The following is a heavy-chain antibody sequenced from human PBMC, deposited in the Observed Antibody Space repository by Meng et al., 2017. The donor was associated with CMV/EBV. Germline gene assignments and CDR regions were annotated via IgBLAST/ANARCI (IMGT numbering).Heavy chain of an antibody. CDR3: ARGGGSYDYFDY. V-gene: IGHV3-7*03. J-gene: IGHJ4*02. CDR2: IKQDGSEK. D-gene: IGHD1-26*01. CDR1: GFTFSSYW. Sequence: GESLKISCAASGFTFSSYWMSWVRQAPGKGLEWVANIKQDGSEKYYVDSVKGRFTISRDNAKNSLYLQMNSLRAEDTAVYYCARGGGSYDYFDYWGQGTLVTVSS.